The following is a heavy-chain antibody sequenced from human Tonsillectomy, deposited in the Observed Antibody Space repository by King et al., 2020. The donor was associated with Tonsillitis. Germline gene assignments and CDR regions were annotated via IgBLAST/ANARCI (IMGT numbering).Heavy chain of an antibody. J-gene: IGHJ6*03. CDR1: GGTFNSSA. Sequence: VQLVQSGAELKKPGSSVRVSCKASGGTFNSSAVSWVRQAPGQGLEWMGGIIPIYGTTNYAQKFQGKITITADESTSTAYRELSNLRSEDTAVYFCARPSYEVTTYYYYLDVWGKGTTVTVSS. CDR2: IIPIYGTT. V-gene: IGHV1-69*01. CDR3: ARPSYEVTTYYYYLDV. D-gene: IGHD2-21*02.